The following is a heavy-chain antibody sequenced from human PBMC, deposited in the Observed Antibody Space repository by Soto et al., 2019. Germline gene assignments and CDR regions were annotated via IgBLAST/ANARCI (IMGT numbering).Heavy chain of an antibody. CDR3: ASSPYSSSWYGWFDP. J-gene: IGHJ5*02. CDR2: IIPIFGTA. CDR1: GGAFSSYA. D-gene: IGHD6-13*01. Sequence: YSVKVSFKASGGAFSSYAISSVRQAPGQGLEWMGGIIPIFGTANYAQKFQGRVTITADESTSTAYMELSSLRSEDTAVYYCASSPYSSSWYGWFDPWGQGTLVTVTS. V-gene: IGHV1-69*13.